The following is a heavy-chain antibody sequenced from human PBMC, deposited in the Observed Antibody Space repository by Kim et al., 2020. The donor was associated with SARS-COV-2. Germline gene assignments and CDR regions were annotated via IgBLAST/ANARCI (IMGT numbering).Heavy chain of an antibody. CDR1: GYTLTELS. Sequence: ASVKVSCKVSGYTLTELSMHWVRQAPGKGLEWMGGFDPEDGETIYAQKFQGRVTMTEDTSTDTAYMELSSLRSEDTAVYYCATGTSIAAREGYCFDYWGQGTLVTVSS. CDR3: ATGTSIAAREGYCFDY. J-gene: IGHJ4*02. V-gene: IGHV1-24*01. CDR2: FDPEDGET. D-gene: IGHD6-6*01.